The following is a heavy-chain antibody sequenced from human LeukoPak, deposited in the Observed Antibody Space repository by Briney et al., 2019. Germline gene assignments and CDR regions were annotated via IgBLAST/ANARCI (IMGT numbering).Heavy chain of an antibody. J-gene: IGHJ6*02. CDR1: GFTFSSNW. V-gene: IGHV3-74*01. Sequence: PGGSPRLSCATSGFTFSSNWMHWVRQAPGKGLVWVSRINSDGSSTSYADSVKGRFTISRDNAKNTLYLQMNSLRAEDTAVYYCARTGNGMDVWGQGTTVTVSS. D-gene: IGHD6-13*01. CDR2: INSDGSST. CDR3: ARTGNGMDV.